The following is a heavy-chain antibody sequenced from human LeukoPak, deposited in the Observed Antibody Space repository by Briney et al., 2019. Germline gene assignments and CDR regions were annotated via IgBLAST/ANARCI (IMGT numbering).Heavy chain of an antibody. D-gene: IGHD3-22*01. CDR1: GYTFTGYY. J-gene: IGHJ4*02. CDR2: INPNSGGT. V-gene: IGHV1-2*06. Sequence: ASVKVSCKASGYTFTGYYMHWVRQAPGQGLEWMGRINPNSGGTNYAQKFQGRVTMTRDTSISTAYMELSRLRSDDTAVYYCARDRRYYDSSGYFAGNYFDYWGQGTLVTVSS. CDR3: ARDRRYYDSSGYFAGNYFDY.